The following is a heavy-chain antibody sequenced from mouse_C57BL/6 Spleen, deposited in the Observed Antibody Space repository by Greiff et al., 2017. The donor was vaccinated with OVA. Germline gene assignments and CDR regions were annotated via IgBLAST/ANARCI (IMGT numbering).Heavy chain of an antibody. CDR3: ARVGLSYWYFDV. CDR2: ISYDGSN. Sequence: EVKLMESGPGLVKPSQSLSLTCSVTGYSITSGYYWNWIRQFPGNKLEWMGYISYDGSNNYNPSLKNRISITRDTSKNQFFLKLNSVTTEDTATYYCARVGLSYWYFDVWGTGTTVTVSS. J-gene: IGHJ1*03. D-gene: IGHD2-2*01. CDR1: GYSITSGYY. V-gene: IGHV3-6*01.